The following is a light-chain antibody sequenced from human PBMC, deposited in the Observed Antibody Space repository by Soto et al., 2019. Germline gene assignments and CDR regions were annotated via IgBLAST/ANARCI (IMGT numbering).Light chain of an antibody. CDR2: DVS. J-gene: IGLJ3*02. Sequence: QSALTQPASVSGSPGQSITISCTGTSSDVGGNKYVSWYQHHPGKAPKRMIYDVSSRPSGVSNRFSGSKSDNTASLTISGLQAEDEADYYCGSYTGSSTSWVFGGGPKVTVL. CDR1: SSDVGGNKY. V-gene: IGLV2-14*03. CDR3: GSYTGSSTSWV.